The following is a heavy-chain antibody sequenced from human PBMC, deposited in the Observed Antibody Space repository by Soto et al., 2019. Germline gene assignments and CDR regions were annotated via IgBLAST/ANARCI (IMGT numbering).Heavy chain of an antibody. CDR3: ARHPILGDTAMDPQPYFDY. Sequence: TGESLKISCKGSGYSFTSYWIGWVRQMPGKGLEWMGIIYPGDSDTRYSPSFQGQVTISADKSISTAYLQWSSLKASDTAMYYCARHPILGDTAMDPQPYFDYWGQGTLVPVSS. J-gene: IGHJ4*02. CDR1: GYSFTSYW. D-gene: IGHD5-18*01. V-gene: IGHV5-51*01. CDR2: IYPGDSDT.